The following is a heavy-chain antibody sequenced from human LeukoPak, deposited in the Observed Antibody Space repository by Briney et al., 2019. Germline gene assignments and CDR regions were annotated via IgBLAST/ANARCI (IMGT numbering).Heavy chain of an antibody. V-gene: IGHV1-18*01. CDR3: SRGPIIDMAIVPAAVEYYYMDV. J-gene: IGHJ6*03. CDR1: GYTFTSYG. CDR2: VSAYNGNT. D-gene: IGHD2-2*01. Sequence: GASVKVSCTASGYTFTSYGITWVRQAPGQGLEWMGWVSAYNGNTKNAQKLHGRVTMTTETSTSTAYMELRDVRTDDTDPSCNSRGPIIDMAIVPAAVEYYYMDVWGKGTTVTVSS.